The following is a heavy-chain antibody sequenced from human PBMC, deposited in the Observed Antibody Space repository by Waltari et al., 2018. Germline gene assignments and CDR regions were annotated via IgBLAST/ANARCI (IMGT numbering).Heavy chain of an antibody. Sequence: PLQESGPGLVKPSGTLSLSCAVSGDSVTSANWWSWVRQSPQRGLEWIGQVLSTGKTNYSPSFAGRVTMSLDASNNQFSLKVTSATAADTAVYYCARDRGRGLYLDVWGPGTLVTVSP. D-gene: IGHD2-15*01. CDR2: VLSTGKT. CDR3: ARDRGRGLYLDV. CDR1: GDSVTSANW. V-gene: IGHV4-4*02. J-gene: IGHJ4*02.